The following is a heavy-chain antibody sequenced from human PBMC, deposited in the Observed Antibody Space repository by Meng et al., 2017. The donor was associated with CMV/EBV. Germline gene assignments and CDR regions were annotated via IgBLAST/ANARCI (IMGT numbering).Heavy chain of an antibody. Sequence: SVKVSCKASGFTFTSSAVQWVRQARGQRLEWIGWIVVGSGNTNYAQKFQERVTITRDMSTSTAYMELSSLRSEDTAVYYCARGPYCSSTSCYVAFVYYYYYGMDVWGQGTTVTVSS. D-gene: IGHD2-2*01. CDR3: ARGPYCSSTSCYVAFVYYYYYGMDV. CDR1: GFTFTSSA. J-gene: IGHJ6*02. CDR2: IVVGSGNT. V-gene: IGHV1-58*01.